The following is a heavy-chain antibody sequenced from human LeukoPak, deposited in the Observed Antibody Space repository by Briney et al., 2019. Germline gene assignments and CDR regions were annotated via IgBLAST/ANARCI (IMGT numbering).Heavy chain of an antibody. CDR2: INSGGENM. CDR3: AKDLKGFES. D-gene: IGHD3-9*01. J-gene: IGHJ5*01. V-gene: IGHV3-48*03. Sequence: PGGSLRLSCAASGFTFSSFEMYWVRQAPGKGLEWVSYINSGGENMQYADSVKGRFTISRDISKNTLYLKMDSLRAEDTAVYYCAKDLKGFESWGQGTLVTVSS. CDR1: GFTFSSFE.